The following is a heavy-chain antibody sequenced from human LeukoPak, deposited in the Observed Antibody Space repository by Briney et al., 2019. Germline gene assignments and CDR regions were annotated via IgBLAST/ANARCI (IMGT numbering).Heavy chain of an antibody. J-gene: IGHJ3*02. CDR1: GFTFSNYW. V-gene: IGHV3-7*01. CDR3: ARSRVAAAGPGAFDI. D-gene: IGHD6-13*01. CDR2: IKPDGSVQ. Sequence: GGSLRLSCAASGFTFSNYWMSWVRQAPGKGLEWVANIKPDGSVQYYADSVKGRFTISRDNAKNSLYLQMNGLRAEDTAVYYCARSRVAAAGPGAFDIWGQGTMVTVSS.